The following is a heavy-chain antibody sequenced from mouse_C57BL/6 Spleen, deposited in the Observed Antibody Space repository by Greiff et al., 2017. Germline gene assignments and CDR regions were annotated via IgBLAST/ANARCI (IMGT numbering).Heavy chain of an antibody. CDR2: INPNYGTT. CDR1: GYSFTDYN. Sequence: VHVKQSGPELVKPGASVKISCKASGYSFTDYNMNWVKQSNGKSLEWIGVINPNYGTTSYNQKFKGKATLTVDQSSSTAYMQLNSLTSEDSAVYYCARSLYGRGYYYAMDYWGQGTSVTVSS. V-gene: IGHV1-39*01. CDR3: ARSLYGRGYYYAMDY. J-gene: IGHJ4*01. D-gene: IGHD1-1*01.